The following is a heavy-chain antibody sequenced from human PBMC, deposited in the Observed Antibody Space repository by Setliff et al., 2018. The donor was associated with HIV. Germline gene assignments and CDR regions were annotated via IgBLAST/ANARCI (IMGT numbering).Heavy chain of an antibody. CDR3: ARPALGIGGGSRFDI. CDR2: MHYGGFF. Sequence: SETLSLTCTVSGGSFRGSRYYWGWIRQPPGKGLEWIGNMHYGGFFWYSPSLKSRVTISVDTSKNQFSLKLSSVTAADTAVYYCARPALGIGGGSRFDIWGQGTRVTAPQ. CDR1: GGSFRGSRYY. J-gene: IGHJ4*02. V-gene: IGHV4-39*01. D-gene: IGHD3-10*01.